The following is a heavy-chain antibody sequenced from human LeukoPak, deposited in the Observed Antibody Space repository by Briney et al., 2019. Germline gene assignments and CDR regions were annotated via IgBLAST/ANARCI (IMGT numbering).Heavy chain of an antibody. J-gene: IGHJ5*02. D-gene: IGHD2-2*01. Sequence: ASVKVSCKPSGYTFTGYYMHWVRQAPAQGLEWMGWINPKSGGTNYAQKFQGRVTMTRDTAIHTAYMELSRLRSDDTAVYYCAREEYGLDPWGQGTLVTVSS. V-gene: IGHV1-2*02. CDR1: GYTFTGYY. CDR2: INPKSGGT. CDR3: AREEYGLDP.